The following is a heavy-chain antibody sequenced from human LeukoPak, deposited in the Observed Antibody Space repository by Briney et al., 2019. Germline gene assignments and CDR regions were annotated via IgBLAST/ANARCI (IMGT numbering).Heavy chain of an antibody. V-gene: IGHV3-20*03. CDR1: GFTFDDYG. CDR3: ARGHSGYPFDY. D-gene: IGHD3-22*01. Sequence: GGSLRLSYAASGFTFDDYGMNWVRQAPGKGLEWVSGINWNGGSTGYADSVKGRFTISRDNAKNSLYLQMNSLRAEDTALYYCARGHSGYPFDYWGQGTLVTVSS. CDR2: INWNGGST. J-gene: IGHJ4*02.